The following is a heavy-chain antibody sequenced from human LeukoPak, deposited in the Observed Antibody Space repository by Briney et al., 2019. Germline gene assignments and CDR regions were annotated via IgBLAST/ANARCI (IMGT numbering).Heavy chain of an antibody. V-gene: IGHV1-8*02. Sequence: ASVKVSCKASGYTFTGYYMHWVRQATGQGLEWMGWMNPNSGNTGYAQKFQGRVTMTRNTSISTAYMELSSLRSEDTAVYYCARDGNSRGYFDYWGQGTLVTVSS. CDR3: ARDGNSRGYFDY. CDR1: GYTFTGYY. CDR2: MNPNSGNT. J-gene: IGHJ4*02. D-gene: IGHD4-23*01.